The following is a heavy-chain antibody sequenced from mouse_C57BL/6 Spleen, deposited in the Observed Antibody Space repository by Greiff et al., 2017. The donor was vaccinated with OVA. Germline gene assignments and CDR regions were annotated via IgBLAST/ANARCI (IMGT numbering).Heavy chain of an antibody. V-gene: IGHV1-69*01. CDR2: IDPSDSYT. CDR3: ARWLGYYGFDY. J-gene: IGHJ2*01. CDR1: GYTFTSYW. D-gene: IGHD1-1*01. Sequence: VKLQQPGAELVMPGASVKLSCKASGYTFTSYWMHWVKQRPGQGLEWIGEIDPSDSYTNYNQKFKGKSTLTVDKSSSTAYMQLSSLTSEDSAVYYCARWLGYYGFDYWGQGTTLTVSS.